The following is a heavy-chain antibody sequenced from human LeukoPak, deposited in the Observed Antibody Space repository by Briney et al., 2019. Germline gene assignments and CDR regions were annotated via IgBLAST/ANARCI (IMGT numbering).Heavy chain of an antibody. D-gene: IGHD3-10*01. CDR3: ARQHGETIFDY. J-gene: IGHJ4*02. CDR1: GYTFTSYD. V-gene: IGHV1-18*01. CDR2: ISAYNDNT. Sequence: EASVKVSCKASGYTFTSYDINWVRQATGQGLEWMGWISAYNDNTNYAQKLQGRVTMTTDTSTSTAYMELRSLRSDDTAVYYCARQHGETIFDYWGQGTLVTVSS.